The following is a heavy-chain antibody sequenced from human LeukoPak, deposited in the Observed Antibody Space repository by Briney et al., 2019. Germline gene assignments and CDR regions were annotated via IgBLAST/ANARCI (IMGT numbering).Heavy chain of an antibody. CDR2: IKPISGDT. CDR3: ARDSNILVLPSAPGSKWFDP. D-gene: IGHD2-2*01. J-gene: IGHJ5*02. V-gene: IGHV1-2*02. CDR1: GYTFTSYY. Sequence: ASVKVSCKASGYTFTSYYMHWVRQAPGQGLEWMGYIKPISGDTRYAQKFQGRVTMSRDTSVSTAYMELSRLRSDDTAVYFCARDSNILVLPSAPGSKWFDPWGQGTLVTVSS.